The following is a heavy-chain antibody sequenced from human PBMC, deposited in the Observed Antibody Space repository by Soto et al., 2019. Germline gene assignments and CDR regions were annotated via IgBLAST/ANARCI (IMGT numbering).Heavy chain of an antibody. CDR2: IYYSGST. CDR3: ARGDMVRGVITLDY. D-gene: IGHD3-10*01. CDR1: GGSISSGGYY. V-gene: IGHV4-31*03. J-gene: IGHJ4*02. Sequence: LSLTCTVSGGSISSGGYYWSWIRQHPGKGLEWIGYIYYSGSTYYNPSLKSRVTISVDTSKNQFSLKLSSVTAADTAVYYCARGDMVRGVITLDYWGQGTLVTVSS.